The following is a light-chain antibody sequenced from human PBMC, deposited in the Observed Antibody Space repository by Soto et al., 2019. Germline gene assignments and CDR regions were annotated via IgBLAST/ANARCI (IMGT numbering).Light chain of an antibody. Sequence: EVVLTQSPGTLSFSPGDRATLSCRASQSVSNSSLAWYLQPPGQSPRLLIYGASSRATGIPDRFGGSGSGTDFTLTIGRLEPEDFGVYYCQQYSSSPPRYTFGQGTKLDLK. CDR2: GAS. V-gene: IGKV3-20*01. CDR1: QSVSNSS. J-gene: IGKJ2*01. CDR3: QQYSSSPPRYT.